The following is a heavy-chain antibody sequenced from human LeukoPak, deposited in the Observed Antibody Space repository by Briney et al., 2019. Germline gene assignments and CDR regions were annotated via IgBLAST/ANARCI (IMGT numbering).Heavy chain of an antibody. CDR1: GFTFDDYA. CDR2: ISWNSGSI. V-gene: IGHV3-9*01. CDR3: AKERITMVRGSLSY. J-gene: IGHJ4*02. Sequence: PGGSLRLSCAASGFTFDDYAMHWVRQAPGKGLEWVSGISWNSGSIGYADSVKGRFTISRDNAKNSPYLQMNSLRAEDTALYYCAKERITMVRGSLSYWGQGTLVTVSS. D-gene: IGHD3-10*01.